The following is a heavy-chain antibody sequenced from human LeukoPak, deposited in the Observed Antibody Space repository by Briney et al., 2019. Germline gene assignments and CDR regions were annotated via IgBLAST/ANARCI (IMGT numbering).Heavy chain of an antibody. V-gene: IGHV3-73*01. CDR3: TKYVDYFGDV. D-gene: IGHD4-17*01. J-gene: IGHJ6*03. CDR1: GFSFSGSA. CDR2: IRSKANSYAT. Sequence: GGSLRLSCAASGFSFSGSAMHWVRQASGKGLEWVGRIRSKANSYATAYAASVKGRFTISRDDSKNTAYLQMNSLKTEDTAVYYCTKYVDYFGDVWGKGTTVTVS.